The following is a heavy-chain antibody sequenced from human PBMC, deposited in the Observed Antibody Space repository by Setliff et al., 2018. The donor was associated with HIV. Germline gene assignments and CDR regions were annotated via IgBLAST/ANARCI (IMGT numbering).Heavy chain of an antibody. CDR2: INNDGRKT. D-gene: IGHD3-10*01. CDR1: GFTFSTYW. Sequence: PGGSLRLSCAASGFTFSTYWMHWVRQAPGKGLVWVSHINNDGRKTTYADSVKGRFTISRDNAKNSLYLQMNSLRAEDTAVYYCARDRLGSGSSMDVWGKGTTVTVSS. J-gene: IGHJ6*03. V-gene: IGHV3-74*03. CDR3: ARDRLGSGSSMDV.